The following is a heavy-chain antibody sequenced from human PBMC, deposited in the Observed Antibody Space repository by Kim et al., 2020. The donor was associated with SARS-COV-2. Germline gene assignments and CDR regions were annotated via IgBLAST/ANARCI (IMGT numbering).Heavy chain of an antibody. CDR2: INHSGST. J-gene: IGHJ5*02. V-gene: IGHV4-34*01. Sequence: SETLSLTCAVYGGSFSGYYWSWIRQPPGKGLEWIGEINHSGSTNYNPSLKSRVTISVDTSKNQFSLKLSSVTAADTAVYYCARLYDILTGYYWGGWFDPWGQGTLVTVSS. CDR3: ARLYDILTGYYWGGWFDP. D-gene: IGHD3-9*01. CDR1: GGSFSGYY.